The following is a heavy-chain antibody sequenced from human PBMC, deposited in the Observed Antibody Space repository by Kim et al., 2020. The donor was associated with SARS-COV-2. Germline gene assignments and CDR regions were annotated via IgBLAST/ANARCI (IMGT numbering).Heavy chain of an antibody. J-gene: IGHJ6*01. D-gene: IGHD3-16*01. CDR2: ISWNSCSI. CDR3: GKHGFEGRRQYEATYYH. CDR1: GFTFGDYA. Sequence: GGSLRLSCAASGFTFGDYAMNWVRQAPGKGLEWVSGISWNSCSIGYAAAVKCLFNISRDNAKNPLQLQMNRRRDEETAFYYRGKHGFEGRRQYEATYYH. V-gene: IGHV3-9*01.